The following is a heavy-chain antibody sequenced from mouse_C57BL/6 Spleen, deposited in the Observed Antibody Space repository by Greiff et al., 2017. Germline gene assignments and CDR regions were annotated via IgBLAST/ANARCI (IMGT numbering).Heavy chain of an antibody. CDR3: ARGDYWYFDV. CDR1: GFTFSSYA. V-gene: IGHV5-4*03. Sequence: EVKVEESGGGLVKPGGSLKLSCAASGFTFSSYAMSWVRQTPEKRLEWVATISDGGSYTYYPDNVKGRFTISRDNAKNNLYLQMSHLKSEDTAMYYCARGDYWYFDVWGTGTTVTVSS. J-gene: IGHJ1*03. CDR2: ISDGGSYT.